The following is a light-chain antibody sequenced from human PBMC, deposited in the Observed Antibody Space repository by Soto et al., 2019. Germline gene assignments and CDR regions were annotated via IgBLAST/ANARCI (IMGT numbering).Light chain of an antibody. Sequence: EIVLTQSPATLSLSPGERATLSCRASQSVSSYLAWYQQKPGQAPRLLIYDASNRATGIPARFSGSGSGTDFTLTISRLEPEDFAMYYCQQYSDSPTTFGQGTKVDI. J-gene: IGKJ1*01. CDR3: QQYSDSPTT. CDR2: DAS. CDR1: QSVSSY. V-gene: IGKV3-11*01.